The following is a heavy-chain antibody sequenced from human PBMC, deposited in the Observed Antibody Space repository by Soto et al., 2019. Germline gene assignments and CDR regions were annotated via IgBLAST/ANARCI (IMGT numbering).Heavy chain of an antibody. J-gene: IGHJ5*02. V-gene: IGHV4-34*01. Sequence: SETLSLTCAVYGGFFSGYYWSWIRQPPGKGLEWIGEINHSGSTNYNPSLKSRVTISVDTSKNQFSLKLSSVTAADTAVYYCARVAAAHYYGSGSYYRSQGWFDPWGQGTLVTVSS. CDR1: GGFFSGYY. CDR2: INHSGST. CDR3: ARVAAAHYYGSGSYYRSQGWFDP. D-gene: IGHD3-10*01.